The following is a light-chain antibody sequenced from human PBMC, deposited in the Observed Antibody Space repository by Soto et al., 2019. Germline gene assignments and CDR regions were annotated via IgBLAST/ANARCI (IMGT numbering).Light chain of an antibody. CDR2: GAS. V-gene: IGKV3-15*01. Sequence: EIVMTQSPATLSVSPGERATLSCRASQSVSSNLAWYQQKPGQAPRLLIYGASTSATGIPARFSGSGSRTEFTLTLSSLQSEDFAVYYCQQYNNWPRGTFGQGTKLEIK. CDR1: QSVSSN. CDR3: QQYNNWPRGT. J-gene: IGKJ2*01.